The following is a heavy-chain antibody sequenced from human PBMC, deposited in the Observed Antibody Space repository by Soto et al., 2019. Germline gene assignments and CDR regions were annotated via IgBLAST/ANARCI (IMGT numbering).Heavy chain of an antibody. V-gene: IGHV4-61*01. D-gene: IGHD5-18*01. CDR3: ARFGRGYSYIYVDY. Sequence: PSETMSLTSTAYGGCVSSGSYYWSWTRQPPGKGLEWIGYIYYSGSTNYNPSLKSRVTISVDTSKNQFSLKLSSVTAADTAVYYWARFGRGYSYIYVDYCCQGTLVSVAS. CDR1: GGCVSSGSYY. CDR2: IYYSGST. J-gene: IGHJ4*02.